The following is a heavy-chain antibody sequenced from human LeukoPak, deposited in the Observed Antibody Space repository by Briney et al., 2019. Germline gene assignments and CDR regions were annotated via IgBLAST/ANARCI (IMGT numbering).Heavy chain of an antibody. CDR2: MYLSGTT. CDR1: GDSINSLGL. D-gene: IGHD3-22*01. J-gene: IGHJ4*02. CDR3: AGLVGRYSSGLYYYYFDY. V-gene: IGHV4-4*02. Sequence: SGTLSLTCTVSGDSINSLGLWSWVRQPPGKGLEWIGEMYLSGTTHSNPSVKSRVTISIDKSKNQFFLNLSSVTAADTAVYYCAGLVGRYSSGLYYYYFDYWGQGTLVTVSS.